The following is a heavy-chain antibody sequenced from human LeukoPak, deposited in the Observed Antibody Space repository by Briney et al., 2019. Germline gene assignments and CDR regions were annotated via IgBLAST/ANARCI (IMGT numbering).Heavy chain of an antibody. CDR3: ATAGVAARRGVFDI. CDR2: IRYDGSNK. D-gene: IGHD6-13*01. J-gene: IGHJ3*02. Sequence: GSLRLSCAASGFTFSSYGMHWVRQAPGKGLEWVAFIRYDGSNKYYADSVKGRFTISRDNSKNTLYLQMNSLRAEDTAVYYCATAGVAARRGVFDIWGQGTMVTVSS. CDR1: GFTFSSYG. V-gene: IGHV3-30*02.